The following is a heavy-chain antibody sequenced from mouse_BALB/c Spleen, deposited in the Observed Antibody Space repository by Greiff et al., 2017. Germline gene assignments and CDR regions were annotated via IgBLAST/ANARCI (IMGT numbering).Heavy chain of an antibody. Sequence: VQLKESGPGLVKPSQSLSLTCSVTGYSITSGYYWNWIRQFPGNKLEWMGYISYDGSNNYNPSLKNRISITRDTSKNQFFLKLNSVTTEDTATYYCARERAYYSFAYWGQGTLVTVSA. CDR1: GYSITSGYY. CDR3: ARERAYYSFAY. V-gene: IGHV3-6*02. D-gene: IGHD2-10*01. CDR2: ISYDGSN. J-gene: IGHJ3*01.